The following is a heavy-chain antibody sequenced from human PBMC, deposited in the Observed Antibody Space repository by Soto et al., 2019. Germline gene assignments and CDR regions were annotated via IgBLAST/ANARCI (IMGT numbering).Heavy chain of an antibody. Sequence: QGQLQQWGAGLLKPSETLSLTCAVYGGSFSGYYWSWIRQPPGKGLEWIGEINHSGSTNYNPSLKSRVTISVDTSKNQFSLKLSSVTAADTAVYYCARTYSSSWSPFEYWGQGTLVTVSS. CDR2: INHSGST. D-gene: IGHD6-13*01. CDR3: ARTYSSSWSPFEY. V-gene: IGHV4-34*01. J-gene: IGHJ4*02. CDR1: GGSFSGYY.